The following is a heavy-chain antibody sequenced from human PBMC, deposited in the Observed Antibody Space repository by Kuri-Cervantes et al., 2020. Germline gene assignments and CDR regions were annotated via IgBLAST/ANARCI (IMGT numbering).Heavy chain of an antibody. CDR3: ARGGDIVGATTGTYYYGMDV. D-gene: IGHD1-26*01. CDR1: GYTFTSYG. CDR2: ITGYSGDT. J-gene: IGHJ6*02. Sequence: ASVKVSCKASGYTFTSYGITWVRQAPGQGLEWMAWITGYSGDTDYAQRLQGRVTVTRNTSISTAYMELSSLRSEDTAVYYCARGGDIVGATTGTYYYGMDVWGQGTTVTVSS. V-gene: IGHV1-8*02.